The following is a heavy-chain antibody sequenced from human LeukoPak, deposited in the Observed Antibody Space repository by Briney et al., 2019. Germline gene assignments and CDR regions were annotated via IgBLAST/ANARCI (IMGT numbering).Heavy chain of an antibody. CDR1: GGTFSSYA. J-gene: IGHJ4*02. D-gene: IGHD1-26*01. CDR2: IIPIFGTA. Sequence: GASVKVSCKASGGTFSSYAISWVRQAPGQGLEWMGGIIPIFGTANYAQKFQGRVTITTDESTSTAYMELSSLRSEDTAVYYCAREDSGRAGYYFDYWGQGTLVTASS. V-gene: IGHV1-69*05. CDR3: AREDSGRAGYYFDY.